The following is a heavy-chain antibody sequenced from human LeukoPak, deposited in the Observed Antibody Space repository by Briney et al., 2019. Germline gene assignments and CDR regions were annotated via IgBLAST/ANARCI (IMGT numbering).Heavy chain of an antibody. J-gene: IGHJ4*02. CDR1: GVNFESYE. CDR2: TVGSRPDT. Sequence: GGSLRLSCAVTGVNFESYEMNWVRQAPGKGLEWVSATVGSRPDTYHADSVKGQFTVSRDNSRNTLYLQMNNLRIEDSAVYYCTKAPLMSCTGAFCYPFDSWGQGVLVTVSS. V-gene: IGHV3-23*01. CDR3: TKAPLMSCTGAFCYPFDS. D-gene: IGHD2-8*02.